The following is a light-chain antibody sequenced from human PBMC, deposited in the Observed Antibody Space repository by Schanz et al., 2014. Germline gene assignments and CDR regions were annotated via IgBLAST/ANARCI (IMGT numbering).Light chain of an antibody. CDR2: GNN. J-gene: IGLJ1*01. V-gene: IGLV1-40*01. CDR3: CSYAGSYTLYV. CDR1: SSNIGAAYH. Sequence: QSVLTQPPSVSGDPGQRVTISCTGSSSNIGAAYHVHWYQQLPGTAPKLLIYGNNNRASGVPDRFSGSKSDTSASLAITGLQAEDEADYYCCSYAGSYTLYVFGTGTKVTVL.